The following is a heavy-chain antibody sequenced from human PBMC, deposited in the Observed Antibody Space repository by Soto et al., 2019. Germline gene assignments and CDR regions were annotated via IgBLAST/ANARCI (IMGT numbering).Heavy chain of an antibody. CDR3: AGGGIVVVVAARDAFDI. CDR1: GGSISSGGYY. V-gene: IGHV4-31*03. Sequence: QVQLQESGPGLVKPSQTLSLTCTVSGGSISSGGYYWSWIRQHPGKGLEWIGYIYYSGSTYYNPSVQRRVTSSLDSSKTRSPLKLSSVTAADTAVYYCAGGGIVVVVAARDAFDIWGQGTMVTGSS. J-gene: IGHJ3*02. CDR2: IYYSGST. D-gene: IGHD2-15*01.